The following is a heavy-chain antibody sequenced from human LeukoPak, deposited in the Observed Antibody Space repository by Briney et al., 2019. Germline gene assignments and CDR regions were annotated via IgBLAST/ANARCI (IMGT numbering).Heavy chain of an antibody. V-gene: IGHV1-2*02. Sequence: GASEKVSCKTSGYTFTSYYMHWVRQAPGQGLEWMGWMNPNSSDTNYAQKFQDRVTMTRDSSISTAYMDLSRLISDDTAVYYCARGYCSGGSCYVFDYWGQGTLVTVSS. CDR3: ARGYCSGGSCYVFDY. CDR2: MNPNSSDT. D-gene: IGHD2-15*01. J-gene: IGHJ4*02. CDR1: GYTFTSYY.